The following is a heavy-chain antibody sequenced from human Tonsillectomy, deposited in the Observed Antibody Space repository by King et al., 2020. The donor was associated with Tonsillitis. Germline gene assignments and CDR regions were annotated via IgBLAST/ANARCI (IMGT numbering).Heavy chain of an antibody. V-gene: IGHV3-9*01. Sequence: VQLVESGGGLVQPGRSLRLSCAASGFTLDDYAMHWVRQAPGKGLEWVSGISWNSGSIGYADSVKGRFTISRNNAKNSLYLQMNSLGAEDTAFYYCAKDKLSGMRTGAYDYWGQGTLVTVSS. J-gene: IGHJ4*02. CDR3: AKDKLSGMRTGAYDY. D-gene: IGHD7-27*01. CDR1: GFTLDDYA. CDR2: ISWNSGSI.